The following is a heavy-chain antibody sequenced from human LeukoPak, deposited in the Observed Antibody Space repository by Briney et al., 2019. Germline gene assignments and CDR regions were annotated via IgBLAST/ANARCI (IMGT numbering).Heavy chain of an antibody. D-gene: IGHD4-17*01. CDR1: DGSISSSNW. CDR2: IYHSGST. CDR3: ARDLFPLYYGAGDY. J-gene: IGHJ4*02. Sequence: SETLSLTCAVSDGSISSSNWWSWVRQPPGKGLEWIGEIYHSGSTNYNPSLKSRVTISVDKSKNQFSLKLSSVTAADTAVYYCARDLFPLYYGAGDYWGQGTLVTVSS. V-gene: IGHV4-4*02.